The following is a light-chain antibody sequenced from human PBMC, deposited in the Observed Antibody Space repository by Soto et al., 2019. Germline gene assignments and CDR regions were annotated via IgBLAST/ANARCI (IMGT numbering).Light chain of an antibody. J-gene: IGLJ2*01. CDR2: DVS. V-gene: IGLV2-14*01. CDR1: SSDVGGYNY. Sequence: QSALTQPASVFGSPGQSITISCTGTSSDVGGYNYVSWYQQHPGKAPKLMIYDVSNRPSGVSNRFSGSKSGNTASLTISGLQAEDEADYYCSSYTSSSTVVFGGGTKLTVL. CDR3: SSYTSSSTVV.